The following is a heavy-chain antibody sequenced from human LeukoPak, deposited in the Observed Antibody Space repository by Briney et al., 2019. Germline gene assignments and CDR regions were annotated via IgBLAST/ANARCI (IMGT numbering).Heavy chain of an antibody. V-gene: IGHV3-23*01. CDR3: AKDLNIVVAGTDY. D-gene: IGHD2-21*01. CDR1: GFTFSSYA. J-gene: IGHJ4*02. Sequence: GGSLRLSYAASGFTFSSYAMSWVRQAPGKGLEWVSAFSGSGGSTYYADSVKGWFTISRDNSKNTLYLQMNSLRAEDTAVYYCAKDLNIVVAGTDYWGQGTLVTVSS. CDR2: FSGSGGST.